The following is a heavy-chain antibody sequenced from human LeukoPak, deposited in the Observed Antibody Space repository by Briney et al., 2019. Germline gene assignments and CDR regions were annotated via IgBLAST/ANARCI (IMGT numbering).Heavy chain of an antibody. V-gene: IGHV3-20*04. J-gene: IGHJ3*02. D-gene: IGHD6-19*01. CDR3: ARIAMAGIGDGFDI. CDR1: GFSFSNAY. Sequence: GGSLRLSCAASGFSFSNAYMSWVRQAPGKGLEWVSGINWNGGSTGYADSLKGRFTISRDNARNSLYLQMNSLRAEDTALYYCARIAMAGIGDGFDIWGQGTMVTVSS. CDR2: INWNGGST.